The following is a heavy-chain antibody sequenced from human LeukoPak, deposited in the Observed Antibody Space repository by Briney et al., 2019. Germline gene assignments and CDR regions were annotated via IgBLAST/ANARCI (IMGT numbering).Heavy chain of an antibody. CDR2: INHSGST. Sequence: SETLSLTCAVYGGSFSGYYWRWLRQPPGKGLEWIGEINHSGSTNYNLSLKRRVTISVDTSKNQFSLKLSSVTAADTAVYYCARHRQWLPYDYWGQGTLVTVSS. D-gene: IGHD6-19*01. CDR1: GGSFSGYY. V-gene: IGHV4-34*01. CDR3: ARHRQWLPYDY. J-gene: IGHJ4*02.